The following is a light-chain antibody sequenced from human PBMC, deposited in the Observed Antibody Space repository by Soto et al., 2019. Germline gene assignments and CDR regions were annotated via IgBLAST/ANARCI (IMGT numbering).Light chain of an antibody. V-gene: IGKV3-15*01. CDR3: QQYNNWPPIT. Sequence: VMTQSPATLSLSPGERATLSCRASQSVSSNLVWYQQKPGQAPRLLIYGASTRATGIPARFSGSGSGTEFTLTIRSLQSEDFAVYYCQQYNNWPPITFGQGTRREIK. CDR2: GAS. CDR1: QSVSSN. J-gene: IGKJ5*01.